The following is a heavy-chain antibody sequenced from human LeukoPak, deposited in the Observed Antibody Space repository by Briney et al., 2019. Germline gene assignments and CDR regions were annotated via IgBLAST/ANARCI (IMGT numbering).Heavy chain of an antibody. J-gene: IGHJ5*02. D-gene: IGHD2/OR15-2a*01. CDR2: SHYSGIT. Sequence: SQTLSLTCTVSGGAISSDDYYWTWIRQHPGKGLEWIGYSHYSGITDYNPSLQSRVTISVDTSQNHFSLHLTFVTAADTAVYYCARYTTLSTNWLDPWGQGTLVTVSS. V-gene: IGHV4-31*03. CDR3: ARYTTLSTNWLDP. CDR1: GGAISSDDYY.